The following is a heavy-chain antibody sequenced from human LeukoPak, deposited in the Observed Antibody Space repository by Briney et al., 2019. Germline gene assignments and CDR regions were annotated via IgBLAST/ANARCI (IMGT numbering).Heavy chain of an antibody. J-gene: IGHJ6*03. V-gene: IGHV4-38-2*02. D-gene: IGHD1-26*01. CDR3: VTPRSWELSDMAV. CDR2: VYHNGET. Sequence: SETLSLTCTVSGYSITTNYYWAWIRQSPGTGLEWIGSVYHNGETYYNPSLKSRVIMSVDTSKNEFSLRLTSVTAADTAVYYCVTPRSWELSDMAVWGKGTTAIVSS. CDR1: GYSITTNYY.